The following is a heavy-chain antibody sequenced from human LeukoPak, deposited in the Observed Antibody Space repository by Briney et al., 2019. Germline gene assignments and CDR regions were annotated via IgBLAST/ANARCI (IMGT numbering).Heavy chain of an antibody. V-gene: IGHV4-30-4*01. J-gene: IGHJ4*02. CDR3: ARGPHERSGYPDD. D-gene: IGHD3-22*01. CDR2: IYYSGST. Sequence: SETLSLTCTVSGGSISSSSYYWRWIRQPPGKGLEWIGYIYYSGSTYYNPSLKSRVTISVDTSKNQFSLKLSSVTAADTAVYYCARGPHERSGYPDDWGQGTLVTVSS. CDR1: GGSISSSSYY.